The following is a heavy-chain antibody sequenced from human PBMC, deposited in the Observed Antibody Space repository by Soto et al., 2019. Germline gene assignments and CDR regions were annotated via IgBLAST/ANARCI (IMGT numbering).Heavy chain of an antibody. Sequence: SETLSLTCSLYSGSLSGYYWSWIRQPPGKGLEWIGEISPSGTTNYSPSLKSRVSISVDTSKNQFSLNLTSLTAADTAVYYCARVVLLATIFSPQDYYYYGMDVWGQGTTVTVSS. CDR3: ARVVLLATIFSPQDYYYYGMDV. J-gene: IGHJ6*02. CDR2: ISPSGTT. V-gene: IGHV4-34*01. D-gene: IGHD5-12*01. CDR1: SGSLSGYY.